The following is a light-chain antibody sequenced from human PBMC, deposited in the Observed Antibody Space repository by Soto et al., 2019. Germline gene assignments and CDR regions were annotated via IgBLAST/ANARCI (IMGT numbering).Light chain of an antibody. CDR3: CSRV. CDR1: SSDVATYNL. CDR2: EVT. V-gene: IGLV2-23*02. Sequence: SVLTQPASVSGSPGQSITISCTGTSSDVATYNLVSWYQQRPGTAPQLIIYEVTKRPSGVSTRFSGSQSGNTASLTISGLQADDEADYYCCSRVFGGGTKVTVL. J-gene: IGLJ3*02.